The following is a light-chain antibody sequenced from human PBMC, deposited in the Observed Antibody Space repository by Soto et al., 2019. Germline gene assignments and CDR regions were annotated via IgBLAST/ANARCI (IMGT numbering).Light chain of an antibody. J-gene: IGKJ1*01. CDR3: QQYNNWWT. CDR2: DAS. CDR1: QSVTSY. V-gene: IGKV3-11*01. Sequence: EIVLTQSPATLSLSPGERATLSCRASQSVTSYLAWYQHKPGQVPRLLIYDASNRATGIPARFSGSGSGTEFTLTISSLQSEDFAVYYCQQYNNWWTFXQGTKV.